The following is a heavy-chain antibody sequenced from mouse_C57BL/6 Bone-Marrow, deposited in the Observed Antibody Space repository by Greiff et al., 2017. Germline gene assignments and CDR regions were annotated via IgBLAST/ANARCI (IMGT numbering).Heavy chain of an antibody. J-gene: IGHJ3*01. CDR1: GFTFSNYW. CDR2: IRLKSGNYAT. Sequence: DVKLQESGGGLVQPGGSMKLSCVASGFTFSNYWMNWVRQSPEKGLEWVAQIRLKSGNYATHYAESVKGRFTISKEDSKSSVYLQMNNLRAADTGISYCTSVSYWGQGTLVTVSA. CDR3: TSVSY. V-gene: IGHV6-3*01.